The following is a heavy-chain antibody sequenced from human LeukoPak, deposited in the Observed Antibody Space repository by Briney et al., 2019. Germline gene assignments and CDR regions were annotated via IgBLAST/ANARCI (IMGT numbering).Heavy chain of an antibody. CDR3: AKGPFRYSSSCGINQFDY. V-gene: IGHV3-30*02. J-gene: IGHJ4*02. Sequence: GGSLRLSCAASGFTFSSYGMHWVRQAPGKGLEWVAFIRYDRSNKYYADSVKGRFTISRDNSKNTLYLQMNSLRAEDTAVYYCAKGPFRYSSSCGINQFDYWGQGTLLTVSS. CDR1: GFTFSSYG. D-gene: IGHD6-6*01. CDR2: IRYDRSNK.